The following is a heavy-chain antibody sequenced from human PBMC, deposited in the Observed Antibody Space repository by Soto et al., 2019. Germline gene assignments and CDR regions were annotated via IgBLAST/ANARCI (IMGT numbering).Heavy chain of an antibody. CDR3: ASRSSGHYYNGVDI. CDR2: ITPDGGGT. J-gene: IGHJ6*02. CDR1: GYTFSGYY. Sequence: ASVKVSCKASGYTFSGYYVHWMRQISGRGFERMGWITPDGGGTNYEPKFRGRVTLTRDMSLNTVYMELKGLTSHDTAVYFCASRSSGHYYNGVDIWGQGTTVTVSS. D-gene: IGHD1-26*01. V-gene: IGHV1-2*02.